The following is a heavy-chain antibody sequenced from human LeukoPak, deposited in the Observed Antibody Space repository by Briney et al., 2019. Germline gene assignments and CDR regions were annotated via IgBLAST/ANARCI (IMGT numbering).Heavy chain of an antibody. CDR2: MSNSGST. D-gene: IGHD3-16*01. V-gene: IGHV4-59*01. J-gene: IGHJ4*02. CDR3: ARGNYDDSYAYGGDFDS. Sequence: PSETPSLTCSVSGGSISSFYWNWIRQPPGEGLEWIGYMSNSGSTNYNPSLKSRLTISVDTSKNHLSLRLSSVTAADTAVYYCARGNYDDSYAYGGDFDSWGQGTLVTVSS. CDR1: GGSISSFY.